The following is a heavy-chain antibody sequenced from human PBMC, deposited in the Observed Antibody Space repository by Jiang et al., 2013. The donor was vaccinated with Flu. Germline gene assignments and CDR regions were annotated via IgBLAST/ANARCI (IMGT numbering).Heavy chain of an antibody. Sequence: PGLVKPSQTLSLTCTVSGGSISSGGYYWTWVRRRPGKGLEWIGYIYNSGSTFYSPSLQGRLAISLDTSKNQFSLRLTSVTAADTAIYHCARGDYAGFLDHWGQGTLVTVSS. CDR3: ARGDYAGFLDH. J-gene: IGHJ4*02. CDR2: IYNSGST. V-gene: IGHV4-31*03. CDR1: GGSISSGGYY. D-gene: IGHD2-21*02.